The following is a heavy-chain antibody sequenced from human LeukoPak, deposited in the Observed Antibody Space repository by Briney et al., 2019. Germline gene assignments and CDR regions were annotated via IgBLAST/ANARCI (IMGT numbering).Heavy chain of an antibody. CDR3: ARLLLSGTESARLDP. J-gene: IGHJ5*02. Sequence: KTSETLSLTCVVFGGSISNYYWSWIRQPPGKGLEWIGYIYYSGNTNYNPSLKSRVTISVDTSKNQFSLKLSSVTAADTAVYYCARLLLSGTESARLDPWGQGILVTVSS. D-gene: IGHD1-26*01. CDR2: IYYSGNT. V-gene: IGHV4-59*01. CDR1: GGSISNYY.